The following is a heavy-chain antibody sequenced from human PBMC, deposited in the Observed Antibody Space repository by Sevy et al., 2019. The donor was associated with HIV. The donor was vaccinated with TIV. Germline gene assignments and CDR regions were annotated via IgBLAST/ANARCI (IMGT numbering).Heavy chain of an antibody. V-gene: IGHV4-4*07. CDR1: GGSISSYY. CDR2: IYTSGST. CDR3: AGESYGSGVDY. D-gene: IGHD3-10*01. J-gene: IGHJ4*02. Sequence: AEILSLTCTVSGGSISSYYWSWIRQPAGKGLEWIGRIYTSGSTNYNPSLKSRVTMPVDTSKNQFSLKLSSVTAADTAVYYCAGESYGSGVDYWGQGTVVFVSS.